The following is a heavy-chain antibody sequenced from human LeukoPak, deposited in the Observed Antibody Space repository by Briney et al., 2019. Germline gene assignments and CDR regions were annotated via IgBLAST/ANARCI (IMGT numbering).Heavy chain of an antibody. V-gene: IGHV3-30*18. D-gene: IGHD1-1*01. Sequence: PGGSLRLSCAASGFTFSSYGMHWVRQAPGKGLEWMAVISYDGSNKYYADSVKGRFTISRDNSKNTLYLQMNSLRAEDTAVYYCAKVAGTTEDYWGQGTLVTVSS. CDR2: ISYDGSNK. CDR3: AKVAGTTEDY. CDR1: GFTFSSYG. J-gene: IGHJ4*02.